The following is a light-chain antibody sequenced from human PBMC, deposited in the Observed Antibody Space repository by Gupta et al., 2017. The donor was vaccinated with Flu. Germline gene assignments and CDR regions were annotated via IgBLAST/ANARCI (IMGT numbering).Light chain of an antibody. CDR3: HQYHDWPYS. CDR2: AAS. J-gene: IGKJ2*03. V-gene: IGKV3-15*01. CDR1: QSVSSN. Sequence: EIVMTQSPDTLSVSPGERATLSCRASQSVSSNLAWYQQKPGQAPRLLIYAASTRATGVPARFSASGSGTGSTLTITSLQSEDFAVYYCHQYHDWPYSFGQGTNLEIK.